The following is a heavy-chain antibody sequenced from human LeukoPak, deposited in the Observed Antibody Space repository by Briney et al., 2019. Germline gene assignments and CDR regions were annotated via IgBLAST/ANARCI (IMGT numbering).Heavy chain of an antibody. J-gene: IGHJ5*02. CDR3: AKDYDSSGNNWFDP. V-gene: IGHV3-23*01. Sequence: PGGSLRLSCAASGFTFSSYAMSWVRQAPGKGLEWVPAISGSGGSTYYADSVKGRFTISRDNSKNTLYLQMNSLRAEDTAVYYCAKDYDSSGNNWFDPWGQGTLVTVSS. D-gene: IGHD3-22*01. CDR1: GFTFSSYA. CDR2: ISGSGGST.